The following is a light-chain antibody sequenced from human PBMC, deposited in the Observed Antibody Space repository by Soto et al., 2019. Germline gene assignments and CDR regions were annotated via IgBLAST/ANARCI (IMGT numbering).Light chain of an antibody. J-gene: IGLJ3*02. CDR1: SSNIGAGYD. CDR2: GNS. Sequence: QSVLTQPPSVSGAPGQRVTISCTGSSSNIGAGYDVHWYQQLPGTAPKLLIYGNSNRPSGVPDRFSGSKSGTSASLAITGLQAEDEADYYCAAWDGSLSAWVFGGGTKLTVL. CDR3: AAWDGSLSAWV. V-gene: IGLV1-40*01.